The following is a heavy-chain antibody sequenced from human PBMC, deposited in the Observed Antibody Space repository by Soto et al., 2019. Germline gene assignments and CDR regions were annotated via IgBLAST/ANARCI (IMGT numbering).Heavy chain of an antibody. CDR1: GYTFTSYD. D-gene: IGHD2-15*01. CDR3: ARVRDGGYSRV. J-gene: IGHJ4*02. Sequence: QVQLVQSGAEVKKPGASVKVSCKASGYTFTSYDISWVRQAPGQGLEWMGWISAYKGNTNYAQKLQGRVTMTTDTSPSTAYMGLRSLSSDDTAVDYCARVRDGGYSRVWGQGTLVTVSS. V-gene: IGHV1-18*01. CDR2: ISAYKGNT.